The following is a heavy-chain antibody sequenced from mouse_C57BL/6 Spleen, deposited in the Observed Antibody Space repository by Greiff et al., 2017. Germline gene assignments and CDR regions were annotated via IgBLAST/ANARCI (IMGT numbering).Heavy chain of an antibody. D-gene: IGHD1-1*01. J-gene: IGHJ4*01. CDR2: INPSNGGT. V-gene: IGHV1-53*01. Sequence: QVQLQQPGTDLVKPGASGYTFTSYWMHWVKQRPGQGLEWIGNINPSNGGTNYNEKFKSKATLTVDKSSSTAYMQLSSLTSEDSAVYYCARGEDYYGSSIYYAMDYWGQGTSVTVSS. CDR1: GYTFTSYW. CDR3: ARGEDYYGSSIYYAMDY.